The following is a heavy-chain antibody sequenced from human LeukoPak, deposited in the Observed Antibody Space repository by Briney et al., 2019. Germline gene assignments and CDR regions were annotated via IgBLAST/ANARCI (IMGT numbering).Heavy chain of an antibody. J-gene: IGHJ5*02. V-gene: IGHV3-30*03. CDR1: GFTFSSYG. CDR2: ISYDGSNK. Sequence: TGGSLRLSCAASGFTFSSYGMHWVRQAPGKGLEWVAVISYDGSNKYYADSVKGRFTISRDNSKNTLYLQMNSLRAEDTAVYYCARDRAGDSSDALPYWFDPWGQGTLVTVSS. CDR3: ARDRAGDSSDALPYWFDP. D-gene: IGHD6-19*01.